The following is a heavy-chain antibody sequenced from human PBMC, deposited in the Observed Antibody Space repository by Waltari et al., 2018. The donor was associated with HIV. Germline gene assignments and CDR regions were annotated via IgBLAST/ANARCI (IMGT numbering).Heavy chain of an antibody. CDR3: AKVRSDSKWYLGAFDV. CDR1: GFNFRTYS. CDR2: IRGSGATT. D-gene: IGHD4-4*01. Sequence: EVQLLESGGGLVQPGGSLRLSCAASGFNFRTYSMTWVRLAPGKGLELVSAIRGSGATTYYADSVKGRFTISRDNSKNTLNLQMNSLRGEDTALYYCAKVRSDSKWYLGAFDVWGQGTMVTVSS. J-gene: IGHJ3*01. V-gene: IGHV3-23*01.